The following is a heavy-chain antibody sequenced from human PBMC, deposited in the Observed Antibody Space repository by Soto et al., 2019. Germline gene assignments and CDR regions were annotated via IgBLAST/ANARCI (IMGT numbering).Heavy chain of an antibody. CDR1: GGSISSGGYY. CDR2: IYYSGST. V-gene: IGHV4-31*03. Sequence: SETLSLTCTVSGGSISSGGYYWSWIRQHPGKGLEWIGYIYYSGSTYFNPSLKSRVTLSVDTSKNQFSLKLSSVTAADTAVYYCARAYENDFWSGYHFDYWGQGTLVTVSS. D-gene: IGHD3-3*01. CDR3: ARAYENDFWSGYHFDY. J-gene: IGHJ4*02.